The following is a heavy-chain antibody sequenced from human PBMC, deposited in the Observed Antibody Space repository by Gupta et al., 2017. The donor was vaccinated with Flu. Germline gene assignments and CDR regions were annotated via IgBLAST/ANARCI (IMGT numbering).Heavy chain of an antibody. CDR2: ISSSSSYI. CDR3: ARDGGSKHYFGGGNAFDI. D-gene: IGHD3-10*01. J-gene: IGHJ3*02. V-gene: IGHV3-21*01. CDR1: GFTFSSYS. Sequence: EVQLVESGGGLVKPGGSLRLSCAASGFTFSSYSMNWVRQGPGKGLEWVSSISSSSSYIYYADSVKGRFTISRDNAKNSLYLQMNSLRAEDTAVYYCARDGGSKHYFGGGNAFDIWGQGTRVTVSS.